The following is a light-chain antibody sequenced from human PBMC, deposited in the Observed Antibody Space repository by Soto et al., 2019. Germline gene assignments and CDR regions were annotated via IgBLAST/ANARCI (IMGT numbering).Light chain of an antibody. CDR1: SSDVGGYNY. V-gene: IGLV2-14*01. J-gene: IGLJ1*01. CDR2: DVS. CDR3: SSYTSSSTPLYV. Sequence: QSALTQPASVFGSSGQPITISWPGTSSDVGGYNYVSWYQQHPGKAPKLMIYDVSNRPSGVSNRFSGSKSGNTASLTISGLQAEDEADYYCSSYTSSSTPLYVFGTGTKVTVL.